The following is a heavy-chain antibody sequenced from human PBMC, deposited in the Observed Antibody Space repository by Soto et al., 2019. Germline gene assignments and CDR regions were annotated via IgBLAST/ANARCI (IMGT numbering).Heavy chain of an antibody. D-gene: IGHD3-10*01. CDR3: ARVWGGAFDF. CDR2: IYYSGST. CDR1: GGSIRSYY. V-gene: IGHV4-59*01. J-gene: IGHJ3*01. Sequence: QVQLQESGPGLVKPSETLSLTCTVSGGSIRSYYWSWIRQPPGKGLEWIGYIYYSGSTNYNPSLTSRVTISVDTSKNQFSLKLSSVTAADTAVYYCARVWGGAFDFWGQGTMVTVSS.